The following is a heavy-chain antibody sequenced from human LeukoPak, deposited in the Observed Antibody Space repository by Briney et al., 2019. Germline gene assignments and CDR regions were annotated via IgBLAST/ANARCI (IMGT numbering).Heavy chain of an antibody. Sequence: SETLSLTCTVSGYSISTSYYWGWIRQPPGKGLEWIGSIYHSGSTYYNPSLKSRVTVSVDTSKNQFSLKLSSVTAADTAVYYCARGGVGATGAFDIWGQGTMVTVSS. J-gene: IGHJ3*02. CDR1: GYSISTSYY. D-gene: IGHD1-26*01. V-gene: IGHV4-38-2*02. CDR2: IYHSGST. CDR3: ARGGVGATGAFDI.